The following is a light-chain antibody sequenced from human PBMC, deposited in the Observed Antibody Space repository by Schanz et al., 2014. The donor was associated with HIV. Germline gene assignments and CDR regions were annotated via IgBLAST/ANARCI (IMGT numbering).Light chain of an antibody. Sequence: QSALTQPPSASGSPGQSVTISCTGTSSDVGGYKYVSWYQQHPGKAPKLMIYEVNQRPSGVPDRFSGSKSGNTASLTVSGLQAEDEADYYCNSYSHSNTDVFGSGTKLTVL. J-gene: IGLJ1*01. CDR2: EVN. V-gene: IGLV2-8*01. CDR3: NSYSHSNTDV. CDR1: SSDVGGYKY.